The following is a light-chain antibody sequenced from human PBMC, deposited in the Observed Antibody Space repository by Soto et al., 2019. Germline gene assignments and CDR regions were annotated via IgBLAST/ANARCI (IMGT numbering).Light chain of an antibody. J-gene: IGKJ2*02. CDR3: QQYNNRPRT. CDR2: GAS. CDR1: QSVSSN. V-gene: IGKV3-15*01. Sequence: EIVMTQSPATLSVSPGERATLSCRASQSVSSNLAWYQQKPGQAPRLLIYGASTRATGIPARFSGGGSGTEFTLAISSLQSEDFAVYYCQQYNNRPRTFGQGTKLEIK.